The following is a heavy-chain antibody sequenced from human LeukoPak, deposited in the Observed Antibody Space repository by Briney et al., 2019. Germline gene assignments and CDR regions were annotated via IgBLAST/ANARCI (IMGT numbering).Heavy chain of an antibody. CDR2: IYYSGST. CDR1: GVSLCSYY. V-gene: IGHV4-59*08. J-gene: IGHJ6*02. Sequence: SETLSLPCTVSGVSLCSYYWRWIRPPPAKGLVWFGYIYYSGSTNSNPSLKSRVTISVDTSKNQFSLKLSSVTAADTAVYYCARHGYSSSGPRWSYCYYGMDVWGQGTTVTVSS. D-gene: IGHD6-13*01. CDR3: ARHGYSSSGPRWSYCYYGMDV.